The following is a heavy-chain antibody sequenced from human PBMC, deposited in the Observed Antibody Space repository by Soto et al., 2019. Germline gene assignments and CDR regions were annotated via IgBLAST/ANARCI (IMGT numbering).Heavy chain of an antibody. J-gene: IGHJ4*02. CDR2: ISGSGGST. D-gene: IGHD6-13*01. CDR3: AKVGPRGQYSSSWYPAENY. CDR1: GFTFSSYA. Sequence: PGGSLRLSCAASGFTFSSYAMSWVRQAPGKGLEWVSAISGSGGSTYYADSVKGRFTISRDNSKNTLYLQMNSLRAEDTAVYYCAKVGPRGQYSSSWYPAENYWGQGTLVTVSS. V-gene: IGHV3-23*01.